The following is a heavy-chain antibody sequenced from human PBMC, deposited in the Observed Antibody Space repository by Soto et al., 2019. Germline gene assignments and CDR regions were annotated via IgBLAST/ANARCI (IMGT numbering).Heavy chain of an antibody. V-gene: IGHV4-4*02. CDR2: IFHDGNT. CDR1: GASIGSGGW. Sequence: SETLSLTCAVSGASIGSGGWWSWVRQPPGKGLEWIAEIFHDGNTNYSPSLKSRVTISVDKSQNQFSLNVYSVTAADTAVYYCARHQGWTGHEQWGQGTIVSVSS. D-gene: IGHD2-8*02. J-gene: IGHJ4*02. CDR3: ARHQGWTGHEQ.